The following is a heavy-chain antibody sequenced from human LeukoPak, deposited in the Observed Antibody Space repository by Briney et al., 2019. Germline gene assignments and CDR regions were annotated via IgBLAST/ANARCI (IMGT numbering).Heavy chain of an antibody. Sequence: PGGSLRLSCAASGFTFSSYAMSWVRQAPGKGLEWVSGIIDSGDITYYANSVKGRFTISRDNAKNALYLQMNSLRAEDTAVYFCARISHWWVLLWGQGSLVTVSS. J-gene: IGHJ1*01. D-gene: IGHD2-8*02. CDR2: IIDSGDIT. CDR3: ARISHWWVLL. V-gene: IGHV3-23*01. CDR1: GFTFSSYA.